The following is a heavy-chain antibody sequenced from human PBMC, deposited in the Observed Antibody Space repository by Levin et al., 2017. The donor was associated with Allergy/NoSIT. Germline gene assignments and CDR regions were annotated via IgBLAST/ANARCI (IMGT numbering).Heavy chain of an antibody. D-gene: IGHD6-13*01. J-gene: IGHJ2*01. CDR1: GYSFTSYW. CDR3: ARHAGGAAAGLAGWYFDL. CDR2: IYPGDSDT. Sequence: GESLKISCKGSGYSFTSYWIGWVRQMPGKGLEWMGIIYPGDSDTRYSPSFQGQVTISADKSISTAYLQWSSLKASDTAMYYCARHAGGAAAGLAGWYFDLWGRGTLVTVSS. V-gene: IGHV5-51*01.